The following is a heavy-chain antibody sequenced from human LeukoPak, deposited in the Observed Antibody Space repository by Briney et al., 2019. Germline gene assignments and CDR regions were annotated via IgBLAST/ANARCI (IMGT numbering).Heavy chain of an antibody. V-gene: IGHV3-23*01. CDR1: GFTFSSYV. CDR3: ARVNGLTEY. Sequence: PGGSLRLSCAACGFTFSSYVMTGVRQAPGKGLEWVSVISGSGANTYYADSVKGGFTISRENSKNTLYLQKNSLRAEDTAVYYCARVNGLTEYWGQGTLVTVSS. D-gene: IGHD2-8*01. CDR2: ISGSGANT. J-gene: IGHJ4*02.